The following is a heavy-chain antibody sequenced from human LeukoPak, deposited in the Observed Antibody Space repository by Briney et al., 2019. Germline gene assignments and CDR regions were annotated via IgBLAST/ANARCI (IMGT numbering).Heavy chain of an antibody. J-gene: IGHJ4*02. D-gene: IGHD6-13*01. Sequence: GESLKISCKGSGYSFTSYWIGWVRQMPGKGLEWMGIIYPGDSDTRYSPSFQGQVTISADKSISTAYLQWSSLKASDTAMYYCARHRAVAAAGTRYFDDWGQGTLVTVSS. V-gene: IGHV5-51*01. CDR1: GYSFTSYW. CDR2: IYPGDSDT. CDR3: ARHRAVAAAGTRYFDD.